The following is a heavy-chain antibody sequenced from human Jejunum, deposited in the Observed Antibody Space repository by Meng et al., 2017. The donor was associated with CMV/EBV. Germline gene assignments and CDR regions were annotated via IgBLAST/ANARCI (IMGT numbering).Heavy chain of an antibody. CDR2: ISYDGTYR. CDR1: LTFKTYA. J-gene: IGHJ4*02. Sequence: LTFKTYAMHWVRQAPGKGLEWVALISYDGTYRYYAESMRGRFTISRDNSKNTLYLQMNSLRTEDTAVYYCARDGGRAISMGGGDPFDYWGQGTLVTVSS. CDR3: ARDGGRAISMGGGDPFDY. D-gene: IGHD2-21*02. V-gene: IGHV3-30-3*01.